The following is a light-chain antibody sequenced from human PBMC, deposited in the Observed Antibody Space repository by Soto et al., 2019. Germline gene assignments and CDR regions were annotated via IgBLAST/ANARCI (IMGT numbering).Light chain of an antibody. J-gene: IGKJ1*01. CDR3: QKYNRAPET. V-gene: IGKV1-27*01. CDR1: QAITNY. CDR2: AAS. Sequence: DIQMTQSPSSLSASVGDRVTITCRASQAITNYLAWYQQKPGKVPKLLIYAASTLQSGVPSRFSGSGSGTDFTLTISSLQPEDVATYYCQKYNRAPETFGQGTKVAIK.